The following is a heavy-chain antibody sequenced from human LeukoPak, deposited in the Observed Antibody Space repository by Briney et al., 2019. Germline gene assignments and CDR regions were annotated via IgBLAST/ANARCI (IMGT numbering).Heavy chain of an antibody. CDR3: VRGYYAGRGHHFEY. D-gene: IGHD3-22*01. J-gene: IGHJ4*02. CDR2: ISGSGGST. CDR1: GFTFSSNA. V-gene: IGHV3-23*01. Sequence: GGSLRLSCAASGFTFSSNAMSWDRQAPGKGLEWVSAISGSGGSTYYADSVKGRFTISRDNSKNTLYLQMNSLRAEDTAVYYCVRGYYAGRGHHFEYWGQGTLVTVSS.